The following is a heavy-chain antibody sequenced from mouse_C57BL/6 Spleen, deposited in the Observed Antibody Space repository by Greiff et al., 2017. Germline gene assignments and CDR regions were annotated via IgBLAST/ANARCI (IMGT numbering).Heavy chain of an antibody. J-gene: IGHJ2*01. Sequence: VQLKQSGAELVRPGSSVTMSCKTSGYTFTSYGINWVKQRPGQGLEWIGYIYIGNGCTKYNEKFKGKATLTSDTSSSTAYMQLSSLTSEDSAIYFCARGDGSSFAFNYWGQGTTLTVSS. CDR1: GYTFTSYG. CDR3: ARGDGSSFAFNY. CDR2: IYIGNGCT. D-gene: IGHD1-1*01. V-gene: IGHV1-58*01.